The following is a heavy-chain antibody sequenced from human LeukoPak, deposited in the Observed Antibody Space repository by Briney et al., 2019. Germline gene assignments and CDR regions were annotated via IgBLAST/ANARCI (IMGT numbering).Heavy chain of an antibody. D-gene: IGHD5-18*01. Sequence: GRSLRLSCAASGFTFSSYAMHWVRQAPGKGLEWVAVISYDGSNKYYADSVKGRFTISRDNSKNTLYLQMNSLRAEDTAVYYCARHVDTAMVPYLDYWGQGTLVTVSS. CDR3: ARHVDTAMVPYLDY. CDR1: GFTFSSYA. V-gene: IGHV3-30*04. J-gene: IGHJ4*02. CDR2: ISYDGSNK.